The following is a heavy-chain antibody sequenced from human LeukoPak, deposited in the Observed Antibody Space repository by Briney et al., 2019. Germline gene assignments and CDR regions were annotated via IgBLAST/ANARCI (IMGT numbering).Heavy chain of an antibody. CDR2: IIPIFGTA. CDR1: GATFSSYA. D-gene: IGHD4-17*01. J-gene: IGHJ4*02. V-gene: IGHV1-69*05. CDR3: ASLATVTRGAYYFDY. Sequence: ASVKVSCKASGATFSSYAISWVRQAPGQGLEWMGRIIPIFGTANYAQKFQGRVTITTDESTSTAYMELSSLRSEDTAVYYCASLATVTRGAYYFDYWGQGTLVTVCS.